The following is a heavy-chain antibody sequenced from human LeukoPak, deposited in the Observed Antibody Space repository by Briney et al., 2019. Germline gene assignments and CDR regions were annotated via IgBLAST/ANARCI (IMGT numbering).Heavy chain of an antibody. CDR1: GFTFSHYG. D-gene: IGHD3-16*02. J-gene: IGHJ4*02. V-gene: IGHV3-33*03. CDR2: IWNHGNNN. Sequence: GGSLRLSCAASGFTFSHYGMHWVRQAPGKGLEWVAVIWNHGNNNKYADSVKGRFSISRDNSKNTLYLQMDSLRAEDTAVYYCAKDVGYLWGSYRPDYWGQGTLVTVSS. CDR3: AKDVGYLWGSYRPDY.